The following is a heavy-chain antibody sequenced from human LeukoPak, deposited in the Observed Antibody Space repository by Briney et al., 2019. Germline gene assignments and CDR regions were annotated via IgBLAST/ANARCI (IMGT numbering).Heavy chain of an antibody. CDR2: ISSSSSYI. Sequence: GGSLRLSCAASGFTFSSYAMSWVRQAPGKGLEWVSSISSSSSYIYYADSVKGRFTISRDNAKNSLYLQMNSLRAEDTAVYYCATLWSGESHILPWGQGTLVTVSS. V-gene: IGHV3-21*01. J-gene: IGHJ5*02. CDR1: GFTFSSYA. CDR3: ATLWSGESHILP. D-gene: IGHD3-10*01.